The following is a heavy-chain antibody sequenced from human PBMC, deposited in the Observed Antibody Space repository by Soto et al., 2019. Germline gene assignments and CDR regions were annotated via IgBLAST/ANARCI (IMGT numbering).Heavy chain of an antibody. V-gene: IGHV3-30*03. CDR1: GFTFTSYG. D-gene: IGHD5-18*01. J-gene: IGHJ4*02. CDR2: ISYDGGLQ. Sequence: QAHLVESGGGVVQPGRSLRLSCAASGFTFTSYGMHWVRQAPGTRLEWVAVISYDGGLQHYADSVKGRFTISRDNSKNMVLLQMNSLRAEDTAVYYCVSDRGYGHASVPYSWGQGTLVSFSS. CDR3: VSDRGYGHASVPYS.